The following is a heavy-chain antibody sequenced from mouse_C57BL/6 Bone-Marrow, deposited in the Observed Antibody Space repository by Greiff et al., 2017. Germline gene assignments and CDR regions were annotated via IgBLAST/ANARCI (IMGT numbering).Heavy chain of an antibody. CDR2: IYPGNSDT. CDR3: TRSFDGYYTWFAY. J-gene: IGHJ3*01. Sequence: DVKLVESGTVLARPGASVKMSCKTSGYTFTSYWMHWVKQRPGQGLEWIGAIYPGNSDTSYNQKFKGKAKLTAVTSASTAYMELSSLTNEDSAGYYCTRSFDGYYTWFAYWGQGTLVTVSA. D-gene: IGHD2-3*01. CDR1: GYTFTSYW. V-gene: IGHV1-5*01.